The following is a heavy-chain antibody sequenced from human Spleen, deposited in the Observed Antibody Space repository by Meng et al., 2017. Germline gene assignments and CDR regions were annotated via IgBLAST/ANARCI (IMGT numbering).Heavy chain of an antibody. D-gene: IGHD3-10*01. CDR2: IYHGGTT. J-gene: IGHJ4*02. V-gene: IGHV4-38-2*02. Sequence: GSLRLSCVVSGYSISSGYYWGWIRQPPGKGLEWIGSIYHGGTTYYNPSLKSRVTISVDTSKNQFSLKLSSVTAADTAVYYCARESITMVRGVDPFAYWGQGTLVTVSS. CDR3: ARESITMVRGVDPFAY. CDR1: GYSISSGYY.